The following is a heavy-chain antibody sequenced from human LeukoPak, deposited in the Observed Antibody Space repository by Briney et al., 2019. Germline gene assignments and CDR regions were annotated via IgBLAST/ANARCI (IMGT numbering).Heavy chain of an antibody. CDR1: GYTFTSYY. CDR2: INPSGGST. J-gene: IGHJ4*02. Sequence: GASVKVSCKASGYTFTSYYMHWVRQAPGQGLEWMGIINPSGGSTSYAQKFQGRVTMTRDTSTSTVYMELSSLRSEDTAVYYCARVGSYYDSSGPCDYWGQGTLVTVSS. V-gene: IGHV1-46*01. D-gene: IGHD3-22*01. CDR3: ARVGSYYDSSGPCDY.